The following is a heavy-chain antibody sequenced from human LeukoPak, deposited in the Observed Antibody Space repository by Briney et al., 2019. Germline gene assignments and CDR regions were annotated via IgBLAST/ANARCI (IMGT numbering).Heavy chain of an antibody. V-gene: IGHV1-18*01. CDR3: ARVHSYGNWFDP. J-gene: IGHJ5*02. CDR1: GYTFTSYG. CDR2: ISAYSGNT. D-gene: IGHD5-18*01. Sequence: ASVKVSCKASGYTFTSYGISWVRQAPGQGLEWMGWISAYSGNTNYAQKLQGRVTMTTDTSTSTAYMELRSLRSDDTAVYYCARVHSYGNWFDPWGQGTLVTVSS.